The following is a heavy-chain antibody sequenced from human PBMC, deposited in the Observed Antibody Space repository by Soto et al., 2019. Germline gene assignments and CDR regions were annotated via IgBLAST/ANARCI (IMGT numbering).Heavy chain of an antibody. CDR3: ASGDYYFDY. CDR1: GGSISSYY. D-gene: IGHD2-21*01. J-gene: IGHJ4*02. Sequence: QVQLQESGPGLVKPSETLSLTCTVSGGSISSYYWTWIRQPPGKGLEWIGYIYYTGSTNYNPSLKSRVTLSVDPSKKQFSLKLSSVTAADTAVYYCASGDYYFDYWGQGTLVTVFS. CDR2: IYYTGST. V-gene: IGHV4-59*01.